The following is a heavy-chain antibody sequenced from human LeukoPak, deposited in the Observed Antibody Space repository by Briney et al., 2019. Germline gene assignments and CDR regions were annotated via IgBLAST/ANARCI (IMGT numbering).Heavy chain of an antibody. CDR3: ARDRGGSYSAIDY. V-gene: IGHV3-48*04. Sequence: GGSLRLSCAAPGFTFSSYSMNWVRQAPGKGLEWVSFISSSSSTIYYADSVKGRFTISRDNAKNSLYLQMNSLRAEDTAVYYCARDRGGSYSAIDYWGQGTLVTVSS. CDR1: GFTFSSYS. D-gene: IGHD1-26*01. CDR2: ISSSSSTI. J-gene: IGHJ4*02.